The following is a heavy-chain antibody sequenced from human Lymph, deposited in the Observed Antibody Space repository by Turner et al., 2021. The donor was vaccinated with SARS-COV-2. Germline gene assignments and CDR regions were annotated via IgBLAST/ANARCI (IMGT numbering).Heavy chain of an antibody. J-gene: IGHJ6*02. CDR2: RNPNRGNT. CDR3: ARGRYRGGGMDV. V-gene: IGHV1-8*02. D-gene: IGHD1-26*01. CDR1: GYTFTSYD. Sequence: QVQLVQSGAEVKKPGASVKVSCKAPGYTFTSYDINWVRQATGQGLEGMGWRNPNRGNTGYEQKFQGRVTMTRNTSISTAYMELSSVRSEDTAVYYCARGRYRGGGMDVWGQGTTVTVSS.